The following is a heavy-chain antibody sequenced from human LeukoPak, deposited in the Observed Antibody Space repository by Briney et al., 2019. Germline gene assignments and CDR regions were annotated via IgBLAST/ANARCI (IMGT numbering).Heavy chain of an antibody. J-gene: IGHJ4*02. Sequence: SVKVSCKACGGTFSSYTISWVRQAPGQGLEWMGRIIPILGIANYAQKFQGRVTITADKSTSTAYMELSSLRSEDTAVYYCARSIAVAAPFDYWGQGTLVTVS. CDR3: ARSIAVAAPFDY. V-gene: IGHV1-69*02. CDR1: GGTFSSYT. CDR2: IIPILGIA. D-gene: IGHD6-19*01.